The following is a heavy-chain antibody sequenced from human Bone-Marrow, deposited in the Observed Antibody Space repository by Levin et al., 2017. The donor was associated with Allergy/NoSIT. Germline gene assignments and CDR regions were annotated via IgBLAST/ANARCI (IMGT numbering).Heavy chain of an antibody. V-gene: IGHV5-51*01. CDR3: AKLSSRTYYDFWSGYYIDY. J-gene: IGHJ4*02. D-gene: IGHD3-3*01. Sequence: KVSCKGSGYSFSSHWIGWVRQMPGKGLEWMGIMYPGDSDTRYSPSFQGQVTITADKSISTAYLQWSSLKASDTAMYYCAKLSSRTYYDFWSGYYIDYWGQGTLVTVSS. CDR1: GYSFSSHW. CDR2: MYPGDSDT.